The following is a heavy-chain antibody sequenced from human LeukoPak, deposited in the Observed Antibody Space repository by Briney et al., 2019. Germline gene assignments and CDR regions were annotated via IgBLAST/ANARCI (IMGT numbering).Heavy chain of an antibody. Sequence: GGSLRLSCAASGFTFSNYWMHWVRQGPEKGLALVARISTDGSTTSYADSVKGRFTISRDNAKNTVYLQMNSLRAEDTAVYYCAKDNSPGWFGPWGQGTLVTVSS. D-gene: IGHD4-11*01. CDR3: AKDNSPGWFGP. CDR1: GFTFSNYW. J-gene: IGHJ5*02. V-gene: IGHV3-74*01. CDR2: ISTDGSTT.